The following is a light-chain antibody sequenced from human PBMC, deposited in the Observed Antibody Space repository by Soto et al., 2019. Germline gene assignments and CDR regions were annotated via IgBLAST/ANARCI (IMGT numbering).Light chain of an antibody. CDR3: RSYSGSNNARRVV. CDR1: SSDVGGYNY. V-gene: IGLV2-8*01. CDR2: EVS. Sequence: QSALTQPPSASGSPGQSVTISCTGTSSDVGGYNYVSWYQQHPGKAPKLMIYEVSKRPSGVPDRFSGSKAGNTASLTVSGLQAEDEADYYCRSYSGSNNARRVVFGGGTQLTVL. J-gene: IGLJ2*01.